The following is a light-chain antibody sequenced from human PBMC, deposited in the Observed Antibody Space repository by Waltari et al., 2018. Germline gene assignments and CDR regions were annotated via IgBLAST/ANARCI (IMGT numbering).Light chain of an antibody. J-gene: IGLJ3*02. CDR3: SSYMNSSLV. V-gene: IGLV2-14*01. CDR1: SSDIGGSKY. Sequence: QSALTQPASVSGSPGQSITISCTGTSSDIGGSKYVSWYQQHPGKAPKLMIYVVSTRPLGVSNRFSGSKSGSTASLTISGLQSEDEADYYCSSYMNSSLVFGAGTKVTVL. CDR2: VVS.